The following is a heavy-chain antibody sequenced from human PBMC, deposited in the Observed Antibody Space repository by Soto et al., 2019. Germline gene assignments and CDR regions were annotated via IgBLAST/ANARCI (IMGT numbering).Heavy chain of an antibody. J-gene: IGHJ6*02. Sequence: GESLKISCKGSGYSFTSYWISWVRQMPGKGLEWMGRIDPSDSYTNYSPSLQGHVTISADKSISTAYLQWSSLKASDTAMYYCATRDVREYGMDVWGQGTTVTVS. CDR1: GYSFTSYW. CDR2: IDPSDSYT. V-gene: IGHV5-10-1*01. CDR3: ATRDVREYGMDV.